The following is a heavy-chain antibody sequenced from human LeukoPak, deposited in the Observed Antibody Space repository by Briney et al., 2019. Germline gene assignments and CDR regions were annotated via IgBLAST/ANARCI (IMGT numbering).Heavy chain of an antibody. CDR1: GGSIIGYY. Sequence: PSETLSLTCTVSGGSIIGYYWSWIRQPPGKGLEWIGYIYTSGSTNYNPSLKSRVTISVDTSKNQFSLRLSSVTAADTAMYFCARAYSRSYSHFDDWGQGTLVTVSS. CDR2: IYTSGST. D-gene: IGHD1-26*01. V-gene: IGHV4-4*09. J-gene: IGHJ4*02. CDR3: ARAYSRSYSHFDD.